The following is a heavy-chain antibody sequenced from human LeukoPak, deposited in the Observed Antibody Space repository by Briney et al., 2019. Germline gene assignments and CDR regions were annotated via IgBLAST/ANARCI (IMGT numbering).Heavy chain of an antibody. Sequence: PSETLSLTCTVSGGSISSYYWSWIRQPPGKGLEWIGYIYYSGSTNYNPSLKSRVTISVDTSKNHFSLRLTSVTAADTAAYYCARESATAMVNFPCDYWGQGTLVTVSS. CDR3: ARESATAMVNFPCDY. J-gene: IGHJ4*02. V-gene: IGHV4-59*12. CDR1: GGSISSYY. D-gene: IGHD5-18*01. CDR2: IYYSGST.